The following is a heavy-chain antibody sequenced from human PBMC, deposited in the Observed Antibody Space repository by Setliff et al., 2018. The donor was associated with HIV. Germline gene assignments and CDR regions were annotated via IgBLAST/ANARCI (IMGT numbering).Heavy chain of an antibody. Sequence: SETLSLTCDVSGFSISSRYYWGWIRQSPGKGLEWIGNIYHTGSSYYNPSLNDRATISLDTSKNQFSLRLTSVTAADTAVYYCARRGIAAAGSDSWGQGTLVTVSS. CDR1: GFSISSRYY. D-gene: IGHD6-13*01. J-gene: IGHJ4*02. V-gene: IGHV4-38-2*01. CDR2: IYHTGSS. CDR3: ARRGIAAAGSDS.